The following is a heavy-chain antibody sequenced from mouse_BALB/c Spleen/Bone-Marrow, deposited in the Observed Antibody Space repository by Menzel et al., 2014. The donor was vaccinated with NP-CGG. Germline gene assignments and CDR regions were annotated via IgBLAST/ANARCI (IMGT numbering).Heavy chain of an antibody. Sequence: EVKVEESGGGLVKPGGSLELSCAASGFTFSSYAMSWVRQTPEKRLEWVASITRGGNTYYPDSVKGRFTISRDNARDILYLQMSSLRSEDTAMYYCARGEIYYYGSTHYFDYWGQGTTLTVSS. J-gene: IGHJ2*01. CDR1: GFTFSSYA. CDR3: ARGEIYYYGSTHYFDY. CDR2: ITRGGNT. D-gene: IGHD1-1*01. V-gene: IGHV5-6-5*01.